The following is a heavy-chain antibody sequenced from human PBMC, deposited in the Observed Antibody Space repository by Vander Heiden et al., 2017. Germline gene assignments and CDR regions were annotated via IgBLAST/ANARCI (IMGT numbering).Heavy chain of an antibody. CDR3: ARGYDFWSGYDYWYFDL. J-gene: IGHJ2*01. Sequence: QVQLVQSGADVKKPGASVKVSCKASGYTFTGYYMHWVRQAPGQGLEWMGWINPNSGGTNYAQKFQGRVTMTRDTSISTAYMELSRLRSDDTAVYYCARGYDFWSGYDYWYFDLWGRGTLVTVSS. CDR1: GYTFTGYY. CDR2: INPNSGGT. D-gene: IGHD3-3*01. V-gene: IGHV1-2*02.